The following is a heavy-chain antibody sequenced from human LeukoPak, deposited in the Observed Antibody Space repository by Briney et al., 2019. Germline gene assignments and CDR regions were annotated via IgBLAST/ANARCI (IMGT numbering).Heavy chain of an antibody. CDR2: INSVSSTI. Sequence: HPGGSLRLSCAASGFTFSSYSLNWVRQAPGKGLEWVSYINSVSSTIYYADSVKGRFTISRDNAKNSLYLQMNSLRAEDTAVFFCARYDSVKSDYWGQGTLVTVSS. V-gene: IGHV3-48*01. CDR3: ARYDSVKSDY. J-gene: IGHJ4*02. CDR1: GFTFSSYS. D-gene: IGHD3-10*01.